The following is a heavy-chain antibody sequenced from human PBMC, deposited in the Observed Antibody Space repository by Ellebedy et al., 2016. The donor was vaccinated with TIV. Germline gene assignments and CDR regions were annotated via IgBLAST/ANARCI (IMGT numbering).Heavy chain of an antibody. V-gene: IGHV3-30-3*01. CDR1: GFAFSSNA. Sequence: GGSLRLXCVASGFAFSSNAMHWVRQAPGKGLEWVAAISYDGSNKFYADPVKGRFTISRDTSKNTLYLQMNSLRAEDTAVYYCARVVITTSGDAWGQGTLVTVSS. CDR3: ARVVITTSGDA. D-gene: IGHD3-22*01. J-gene: IGHJ4*02. CDR2: ISYDGSNK.